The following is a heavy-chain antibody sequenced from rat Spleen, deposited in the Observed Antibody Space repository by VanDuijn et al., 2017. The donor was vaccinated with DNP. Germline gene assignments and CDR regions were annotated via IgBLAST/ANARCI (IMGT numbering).Heavy chain of an antibody. D-gene: IGHD1-12*02. CDR1: GFSFSKHD. CDR2: ISTIGVVT. J-gene: IGHJ2*01. CDR3: VRPDYYDGSYPRY. V-gene: IGHV5-25*01. Sequence: EVQLVESGGGLVLPGGSLKLSCAASGFSFSKHDMAWVRQAPTKGLEWVASISTIGVVTYFRDSVKGRLTVSRDNAKSTLYLQMYSLRSEDMATYYCVRPDYYDGSYPRYWGQGVMVTVSS.